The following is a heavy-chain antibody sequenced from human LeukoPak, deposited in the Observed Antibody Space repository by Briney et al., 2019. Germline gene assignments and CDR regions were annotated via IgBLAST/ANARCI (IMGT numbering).Heavy chain of an antibody. CDR1: GFTFGDYA. V-gene: IGHV3-49*03. CDR3: TRAHPRSGTYGFDY. D-gene: IGHD1-26*01. J-gene: IGHJ4*02. Sequence: GGSLRLSCTASGFTFGDYAMSWFRQAPGKGLEWVGFIRSKALGGTTEYAASVNGRFTISRDDSKSIAYLQMNSLNTEDTAVYYCTRAHPRSGTYGFDYWGQGTLVTVSS. CDR2: IRSKALGGTT.